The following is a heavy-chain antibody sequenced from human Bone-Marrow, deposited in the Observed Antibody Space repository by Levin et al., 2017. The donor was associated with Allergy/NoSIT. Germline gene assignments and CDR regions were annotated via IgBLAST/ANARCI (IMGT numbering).Heavy chain of an antibody. J-gene: IGHJ6*02. CDR1: GFTFSNFA. CDR3: ARDLGDGYSYPSYGMDV. V-gene: IGHV3-30*04. CDR2: ISYGGTNK. Sequence: TGGSLRLSCVASGFTFSNFAVHWVRQAPGKGLEWVAVISYGGTNKYYADSVEGRFTISRDNSQNTLFLQMNSLRPEDTAVYYCARDLGDGYSYPSYGMDVWGQGTPVTVSS. D-gene: IGHD5-18*01.